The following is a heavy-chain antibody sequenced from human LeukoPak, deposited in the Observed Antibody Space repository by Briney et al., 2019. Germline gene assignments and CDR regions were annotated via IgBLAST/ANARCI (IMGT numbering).Heavy chain of an antibody. CDR2: IYYSGSA. D-gene: IGHD3-10*01. CDR3: ARVXYGXXXXXXDX. V-gene: IGHV4-59*01. J-gene: IGHJ5*02. Sequence: SETLSLTCTVSGGSISSYYWSWIRQPPGKGLEWIGYIYYSGSATYNPSLKSRVTISVDTSKNQFSLKLSSLTAADTAVYYCARVXYGXXXXXXDXWGQXXLXTVSS. CDR1: GGSISSYY.